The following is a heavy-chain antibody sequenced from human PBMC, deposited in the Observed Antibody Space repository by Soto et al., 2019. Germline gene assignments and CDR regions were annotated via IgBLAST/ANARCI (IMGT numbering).Heavy chain of an antibody. J-gene: IGHJ4*02. Sequence: QVQLVQSGAEVKKPGSSVKVSCKASGGTFSSYAISWVRQAPGQGLEWMGGIIPIFGTANYAQKFQGRVTITAEESTSTAYMELGRLRSEDTAVYYCAREVAAAGTLHQYYFDSWGQGTLVTVSS. CDR2: IIPIFGTA. CDR3: AREVAAAGTLHQYYFDS. V-gene: IGHV1-69*01. D-gene: IGHD6-13*01. CDR1: GGTFSSYA.